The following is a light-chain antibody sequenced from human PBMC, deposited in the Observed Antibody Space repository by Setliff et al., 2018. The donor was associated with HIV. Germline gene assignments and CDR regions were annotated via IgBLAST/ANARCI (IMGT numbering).Light chain of an antibody. CDR2: EVS. J-gene: IGLJ1*01. CDR3: YSYVTTSTYV. V-gene: IGLV2-14*01. Sequence: QSALAQPASVSGSPGQSITISCTGTNSDVGAYNYVSWYQQHPGKAPKLVIYEVSNRPSGVSNRFSGSKSGNTASLTISGLQAEDEADYYCYSYVTTSTYVFGTGTKVTVL. CDR1: NSDVGAYNY.